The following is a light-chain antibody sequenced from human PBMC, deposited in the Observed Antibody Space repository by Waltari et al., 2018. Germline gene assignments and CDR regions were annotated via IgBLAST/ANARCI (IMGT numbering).Light chain of an antibody. CDR3: LQYSSSPWT. CDR2: KAS. V-gene: IGKV1-12*01. J-gene: IGKJ1*01. CDR1: QSISSW. Sequence: DIQMTQSPSSLSASVGDTVTITCRASQSISSWLDWYQQKPGKAPKLLIYKASSLQSGVPSRFSGSGSGTDFTLTISSLQPEDFATYYCLQYSSSPWTFGQGTKVGIK.